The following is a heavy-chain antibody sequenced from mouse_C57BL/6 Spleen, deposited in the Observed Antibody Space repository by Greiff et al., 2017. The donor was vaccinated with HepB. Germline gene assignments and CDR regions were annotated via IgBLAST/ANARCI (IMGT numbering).Heavy chain of an antibody. Sequence: EVMLVESEGGLVQPGRSMKLSCTASGFTFSDYYMAWVRQVPEKGLEWVANINYDGSSTYYLDSSKSRFIISRDNAKNILYLQMSSLKSEDTATYYCAREGWFKGYFDVWGTGTTVTVSS. CDR2: INYDGSST. D-gene: IGHD1-1*02. CDR1: GFTFSDYY. V-gene: IGHV5-16*01. J-gene: IGHJ1*03. CDR3: AREGWFKGYFDV.